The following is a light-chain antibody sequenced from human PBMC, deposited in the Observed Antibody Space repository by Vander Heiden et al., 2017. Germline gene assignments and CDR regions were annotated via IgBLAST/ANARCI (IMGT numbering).Light chain of an antibody. CDR3: QAGDSSTYVV. Sequence: SYELTQPPSVSVSPGQTASITCSGDKLGDKYACWYQQKPGQSPVLVIYQDSKRPAGIPERFSGSNSGNTATLTISGTQAMEEADYYCQAGDSSTYVVFGGGTKLTVL. J-gene: IGLJ2*01. CDR2: QDS. CDR1: KLGDKY. V-gene: IGLV3-1*01.